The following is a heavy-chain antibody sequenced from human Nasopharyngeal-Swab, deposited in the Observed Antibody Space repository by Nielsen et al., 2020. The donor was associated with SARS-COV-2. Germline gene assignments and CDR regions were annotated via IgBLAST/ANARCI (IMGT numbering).Heavy chain of an antibody. CDR2: IIPIFGTA. D-gene: IGHD2-2*01. V-gene: IGHV1-69*01. CDR3: ARYCSSTSCYANYYYMDV. Sequence: WVRQAPGQGLEWMGGIIPIFGTANYAQKFQGRVTITADESTSTAYMELSSLRSEDTAVYYCARYCSSTSCYANYYYMDVWGKGTPVTVSS. J-gene: IGHJ6*03.